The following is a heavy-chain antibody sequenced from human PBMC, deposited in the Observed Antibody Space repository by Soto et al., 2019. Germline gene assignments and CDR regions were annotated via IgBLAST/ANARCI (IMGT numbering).Heavy chain of an antibody. CDR3: ARQVPAAIRLGWFDP. Sequence: NPSETLSLTCTVSGGSISRSTYYWGWIRQPPGKGLEWIGSIYYSGSTYYRPSLKSRVTISVDTSKNQFSLKLSSVTAADTAVYYCARQVPAAIRLGWFDPWGQGTLVTV. D-gene: IGHD2-2*02. V-gene: IGHV4-39*01. J-gene: IGHJ5*02. CDR2: IYYSGST. CDR1: GGSISRSTYY.